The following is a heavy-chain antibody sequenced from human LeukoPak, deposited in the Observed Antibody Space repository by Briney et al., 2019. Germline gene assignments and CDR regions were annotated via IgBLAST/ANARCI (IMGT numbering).Heavy chain of an antibody. CDR3: ARDRNYFYDSSGYYDAFDI. CDR1: GFIFNDYW. Sequence: PGGSLRLSCAASGFIFNDYWMTWVRQAPGKGLEWVANIKEDGSEKYCVDSVKGRFTISRDNAKNSLYLQMNSLRAEDTAVYYCARDRNYFYDSSGYYDAFDIWGQGTMVTVSS. V-gene: IGHV3-7*01. CDR2: IKEDGSEK. D-gene: IGHD3-22*01. J-gene: IGHJ3*02.